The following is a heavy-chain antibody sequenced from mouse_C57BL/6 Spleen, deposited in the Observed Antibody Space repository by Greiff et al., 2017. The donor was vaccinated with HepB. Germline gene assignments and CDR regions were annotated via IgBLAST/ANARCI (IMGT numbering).Heavy chain of an antibody. Sequence: QVQLKQSGAELARPGASVKLSCKASGYTFTSYGISWVKQRTGQGLEWIGEIYPRSGNTYYNEKFKGKATLTADKSSSTAYMELRSLTSEDSAVYFCARPYYYGSKDAMDYWGQGTSVTVSS. CDR3: ARPYYYGSKDAMDY. D-gene: IGHD1-1*01. CDR2: IYPRSGNT. J-gene: IGHJ4*01. V-gene: IGHV1-81*01. CDR1: GYTFTSYG.